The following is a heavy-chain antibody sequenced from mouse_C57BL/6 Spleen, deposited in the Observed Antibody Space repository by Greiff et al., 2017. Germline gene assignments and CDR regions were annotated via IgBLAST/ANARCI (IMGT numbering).Heavy chain of an antibody. J-gene: IGHJ3*01. CDR2: IHPNSGST. V-gene: IGHV1-64*01. Sequence: VQLQQPGAELVKPGASVKLSCKASGHTFTSYWMHWVKQRPGQGLEWIGMIHPNSGSTNYNEKFKSKATLTVDKSSSTAYMQLSSLTSEDSAVYYCARIDYYGSSGAYWGQGTLVTVSA. CDR1: GHTFTSYW. CDR3: ARIDYYGSSGAY. D-gene: IGHD1-1*01.